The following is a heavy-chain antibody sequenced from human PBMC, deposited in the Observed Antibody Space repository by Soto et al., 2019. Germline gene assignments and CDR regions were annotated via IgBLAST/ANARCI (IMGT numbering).Heavy chain of an antibody. CDR3: VRRVGATKPFDC. V-gene: IGHV1-46*01. J-gene: IGHJ4*02. CDR1: GYTFTSYY. CDR2: INPSGGST. D-gene: IGHD1-26*01. Sequence: QVQLVQSGAEVKKPGASVKVSCKASGYTFTSYYMHWVRQAPGQVLEWMGIINPSGGSTSYAQKFQGRVTMTRDTSTSTVYMELSSLRSEDTAVDYWVRRVGATKPFDCWGQGTLVTVSS.